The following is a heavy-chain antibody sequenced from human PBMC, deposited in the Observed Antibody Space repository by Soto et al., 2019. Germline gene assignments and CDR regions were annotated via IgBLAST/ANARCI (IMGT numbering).Heavy chain of an antibody. Sequence: LALTCTVSGGSISSGGYYWSWIRQHPGKGLEWIGYIYYSGSTYYNPSLKSRVTISVDTSKDQFSLKLSSVTAADTAVYYCARVRVTMVRGVITIYYGMDVWGQGTTVTVSS. J-gene: IGHJ6*02. D-gene: IGHD3-10*01. CDR1: GGSISSGGYY. V-gene: IGHV4-31*03. CDR3: ARVRVTMVRGVITIYYGMDV. CDR2: IYYSGST.